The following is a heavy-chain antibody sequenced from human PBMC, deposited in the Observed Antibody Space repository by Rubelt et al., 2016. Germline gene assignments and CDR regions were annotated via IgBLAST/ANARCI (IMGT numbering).Heavy chain of an antibody. CDR2: INPSGGST. V-gene: IGHV1-46*01. Sequence: QVQLVQSGAEVKKPGASVKVSCKASGYTFTSYYMHWVRQAPGQGLEWMGIINPSGGSTSYVQKFQGRVTMTRDTFTSTVYMERSSLRSEDTAVYYCARSPRYDFEDNWFDPWGQGTLATVSS. CDR1: GYTFTSYY. J-gene: IGHJ5*02. CDR3: ARSPRYDFEDNWFDP. D-gene: IGHD3-3*01.